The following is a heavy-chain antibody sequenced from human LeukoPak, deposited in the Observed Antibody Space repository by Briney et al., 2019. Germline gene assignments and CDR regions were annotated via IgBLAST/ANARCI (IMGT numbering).Heavy chain of an antibody. CDR2: IKQDGSEK. J-gene: IGHJ4*02. D-gene: IGHD6-19*01. Sequence: GGSLRLSCAASGFTFSSYWMSWVRQAPGKRLEWVANIKQDGSEKYYVDSVKGRFTISRDNAKNSLYLQMNSLRGEDTAVYYCARVGSGWSLDYWGQGTLVTVSS. CDR3: ARVGSGWSLDY. CDR1: GFTFSSYW. V-gene: IGHV3-7*01.